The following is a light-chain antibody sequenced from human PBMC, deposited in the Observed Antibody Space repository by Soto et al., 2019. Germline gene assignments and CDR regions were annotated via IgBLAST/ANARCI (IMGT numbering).Light chain of an antibody. J-gene: IGLJ1*01. CDR1: NSDVGDYNY. Sequence: QSVLTQPAPVSGSPGQSITISCTGTNSDVGDYNYVSWYQQHPGKAPKLIIYEVSNRPSGISDRFSASKSGNTASLTISGLQAEDEADYYCSSYTNSNTRVFGTGTKVTVL. CDR2: EVS. CDR3: SSYTNSNTRV. V-gene: IGLV2-14*01.